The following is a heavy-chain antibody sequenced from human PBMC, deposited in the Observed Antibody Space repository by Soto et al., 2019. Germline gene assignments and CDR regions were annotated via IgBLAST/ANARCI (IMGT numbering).Heavy chain of an antibody. J-gene: IGHJ4*02. CDR1: GFTFSDYY. Sequence: QVQLVESGGGLVKPGGSLRLSCAASGFTFSDYYMSWIRQAPGKGLEWVSYISSSGSTIYYADSVKGRFTIPRDNAKNSLYLQMNSLRAEDTAVYYCARSRPYCTNGVCYTFPSIPFDYWGQGTLVTVSS. V-gene: IGHV3-11*01. D-gene: IGHD2-8*01. CDR3: ARSRPYCTNGVCYTFPSIPFDY. CDR2: ISSSGSTI.